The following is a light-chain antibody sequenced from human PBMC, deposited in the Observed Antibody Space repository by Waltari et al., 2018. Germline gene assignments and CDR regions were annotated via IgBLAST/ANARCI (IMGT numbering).Light chain of an antibody. V-gene: IGKV3-20*01. CDR2: DTS. Sequence: DIVLTQSPGALSLSPGERATLSCRASQSVGMSLAWYQQKPGQAPRLLIYDTSSRATGTPGRFSGSGSGTDFSLAISSLEPEDFAVYFCQHYVNLPVTFGQGTKVEI. J-gene: IGKJ1*01. CDR1: QSVGMS. CDR3: QHYVNLPVT.